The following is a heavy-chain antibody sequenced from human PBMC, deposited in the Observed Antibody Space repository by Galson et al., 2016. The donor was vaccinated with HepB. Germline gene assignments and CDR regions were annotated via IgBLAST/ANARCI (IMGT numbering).Heavy chain of an antibody. V-gene: IGHV2-70*04. D-gene: IGHD3-10*01. J-gene: IGHJ5*02. CDR1: GFSLTTSGMR. Sequence: PALVKPTQTLTLTCTFSGFSLTTSGMRVSWIRQPPGKALEWLARIDWDDEKYYSASLETRLTITKDTSKNQVVLTMTNMDPVDAATYYCARGGFGDLLYFDPWGQGTLVTVSS. CDR3: ARGGFGDLLYFDP. CDR2: IDWDDEK.